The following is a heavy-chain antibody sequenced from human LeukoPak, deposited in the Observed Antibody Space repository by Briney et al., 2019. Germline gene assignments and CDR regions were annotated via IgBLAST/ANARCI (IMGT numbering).Heavy chain of an antibody. CDR3: AGVEWYILTGYYVDY. CDR2: IYYSGST. CDR1: GGSISSYY. Sequence: SETLSLTCTVSGGSISSYYWSWIRQPPGKGLEWIGYIYYSGSTNYNPSLKSRVTISVDTSKNQFSLKLSSVTAADTAVYYCAGVEWYILTGYYVDYWGQGTLVTVSS. V-gene: IGHV4-59*01. J-gene: IGHJ4*02. D-gene: IGHD3-9*01.